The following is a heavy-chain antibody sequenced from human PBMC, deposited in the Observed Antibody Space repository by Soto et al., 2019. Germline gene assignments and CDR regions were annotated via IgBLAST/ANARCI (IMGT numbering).Heavy chain of an antibody. V-gene: IGHV1-69*04. J-gene: IGHJ4*02. CDR2: IIPILGIA. D-gene: IGHD3-3*01. CDR1: GGTFSSYT. Sequence: GASLKVSCKASGGTFSSYTISWVRQAPGQGLEWMGRIIPILGIANYAQKFQGRVTITADKSTSTAYMELSSLRSEDTAVYYCAKEPFGVVIEPGYYFDYWGQGTLVTVSS. CDR3: AKEPFGVVIEPGYYFDY.